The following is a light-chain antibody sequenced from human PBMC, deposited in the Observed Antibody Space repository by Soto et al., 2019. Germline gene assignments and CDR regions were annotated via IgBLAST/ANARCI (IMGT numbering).Light chain of an antibody. J-gene: IGKJ1*01. CDR2: LGS. V-gene: IGKV2-28*01. CDR3: MQDLQTAWT. CDR1: QSLLHSNGYNY. Sequence: DIVMTQSPLSLPVTPGEPASISCRSSQSLLHSNGYNYLDWYLQKPGQSPQLLIYLGSNRASGVPDRFSGSGSGTDFTLKISRVEAEDVGVYYCMQDLQTAWTFGQWTKVDIK.